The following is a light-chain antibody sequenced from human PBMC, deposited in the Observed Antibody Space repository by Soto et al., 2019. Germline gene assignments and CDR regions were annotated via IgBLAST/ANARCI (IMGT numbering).Light chain of an antibody. J-gene: IGKJ1*01. V-gene: IGKV3-11*01. CDR3: QQRSNWPPAT. CDR1: QSVSSY. CDR2: DAS. Sequence: EIVLTQSPATLSLSPGERATLSCSASQSVSSYLACYQQKPGQAPRLLIYDASNRATGIPARFSGSGSGTDFTLTISSLEPEDFAVYYCQQRSNWPPATFGQGTKVDIK.